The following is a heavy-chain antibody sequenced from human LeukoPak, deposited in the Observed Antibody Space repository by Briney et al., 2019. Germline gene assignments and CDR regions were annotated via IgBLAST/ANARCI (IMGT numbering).Heavy chain of an antibody. J-gene: IGHJ5*02. Sequence: PSETLSLTCAVSGGSLSTYYWSWIRQPPGKGLEWIGYIYNSGSTNYNPSLKSRVTISVDTSKNQISLKLRSVTAADTAVYYWARDGVFGTFDPWGQGTLVTVSS. CDR1: GGSLSTYY. D-gene: IGHD3-10*01. V-gene: IGHV4-59*01. CDR2: IYNSGST. CDR3: ARDGVFGTFDP.